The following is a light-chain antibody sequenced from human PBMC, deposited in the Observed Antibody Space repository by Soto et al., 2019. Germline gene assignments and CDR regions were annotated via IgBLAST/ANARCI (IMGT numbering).Light chain of an antibody. CDR1: HSVSSN. V-gene: IGKV3-15*01. J-gene: IGKJ1*01. CDR2: GTS. Sequence: IGMTKSPVTLSVSPGERATLSCRASHSVSSNLAWYQQKPGQAPRLLIYGTSTRATGVPARFSGSGSGTEFTLTIGSLQSEDFAVYYCQQYNNWPPWTFGQGTKV. CDR3: QQYNNWPPWT.